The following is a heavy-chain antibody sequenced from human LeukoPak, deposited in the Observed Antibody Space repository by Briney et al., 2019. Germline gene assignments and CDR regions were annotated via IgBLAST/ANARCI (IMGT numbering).Heavy chain of an antibody. J-gene: IGHJ6*02. CDR2: IIPILGIA. D-gene: IGHD6-13*01. Sequence: GSSVKVSCKASGGTFSSYAISWVRQAPGQGLEWMGRIIPILGIANYAQKFRGRVTITADKSTSTAYMELSSLRSEDTAVYYCARVIAAAGILYYYGMDVWGQGTTVTVSS. CDR3: ARVIAAAGILYYYGMDV. CDR1: GGTFSSYA. V-gene: IGHV1-69*04.